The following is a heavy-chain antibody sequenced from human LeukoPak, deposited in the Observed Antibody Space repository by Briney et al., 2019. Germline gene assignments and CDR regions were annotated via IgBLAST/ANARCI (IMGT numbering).Heavy chain of an antibody. V-gene: IGHV3-21*06. CDR3: ARVPGLYIELRGDY. CDR1: GFAFSDYT. J-gene: IGHJ4*02. D-gene: IGHD2-8*01. Sequence: GGSLRLSCAASGFAFSDYTIYWVRQAPGKGLQWISSISTRSSYISYADSVRGRFTNSRDNANHSLFLHMNNLRVEDTAVYYCARVPGLYIELRGDYWGQGSQVIVSS. CDR2: ISTRSSYI.